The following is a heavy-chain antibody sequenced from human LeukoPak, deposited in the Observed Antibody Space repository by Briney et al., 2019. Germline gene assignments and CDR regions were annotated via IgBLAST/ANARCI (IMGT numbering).Heavy chain of an antibody. V-gene: IGHV3-23*01. D-gene: IGHD5-24*01. CDR3: AKSFDAMANGGDDAFDI. CDR1: GFTFSSYA. CDR2: ISGSGGST. Sequence: PGGSLRLSCAASGFTFSSYAMSWVRQAPGKGLEWVSAISGSGGSTYYADSVKGRFTISRDNSKNTLYLQMNSLRAEDTAVYYCAKSFDAMANGGDDAFDIWGQGTMVTVSS. J-gene: IGHJ3*02.